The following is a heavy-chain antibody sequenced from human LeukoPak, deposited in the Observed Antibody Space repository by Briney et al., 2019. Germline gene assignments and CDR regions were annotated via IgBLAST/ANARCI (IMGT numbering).Heavy chain of an antibody. CDR3: ARQDSSGYYPTN. V-gene: IGHV4-4*09. CDR2: IYTSGST. D-gene: IGHD3-22*01. CDR1: GGSISSYY. J-gene: IGHJ4*02. Sequence: SETLSLTCTVSGGSISSYYWSWIRQPPGKGLEWIGYIYTSGSTNYNPSLKSRVTISVDTSKNQFSLKLSSVTAADTAVYYCARQDSSGYYPTNWGQGTLVTVSS.